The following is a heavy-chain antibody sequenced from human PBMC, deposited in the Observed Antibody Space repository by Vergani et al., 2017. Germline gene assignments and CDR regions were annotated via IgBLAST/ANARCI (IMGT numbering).Heavy chain of an antibody. V-gene: IGHV4-34*01. CDR3: ARGRVYYDSSGYYSKYYYYYYGMDV. J-gene: IGHJ6*02. CDR2: INHSGST. Sequence: QVQLQQWGAGLLKPSETLSLTCAVYGGSFSGYYWSWIRQPPGKGLEWIGEINHSGSTNYNPSLKSRVTISVDTSKNQFSLKLSSVTAADTAVYYCARGRVYYDSSGYYSKYYYYYYGMDVWGQGTTVTVSS. CDR1: GGSFSGYY. D-gene: IGHD3-22*01.